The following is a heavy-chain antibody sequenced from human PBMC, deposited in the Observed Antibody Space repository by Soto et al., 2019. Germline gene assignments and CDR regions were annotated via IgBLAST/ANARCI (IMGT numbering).Heavy chain of an antibody. Sequence: QVQLVESGGGVVQPGRSLRLSYAASGFTFSRYAMHWVRQAPGQGLEWVAVISYDGSKKYYGDSVKGRFTISRDSSKNTLYLQMDSLRAEDTALYYCSRAATYDSAATEWYFDLWGRGTLVTVSS. D-gene: IGHD3-22*01. CDR2: ISYDGSKK. J-gene: IGHJ2*01. CDR3: SRAATYDSAATEWYFDL. CDR1: GFTFSRYA. V-gene: IGHV3-30-3*01.